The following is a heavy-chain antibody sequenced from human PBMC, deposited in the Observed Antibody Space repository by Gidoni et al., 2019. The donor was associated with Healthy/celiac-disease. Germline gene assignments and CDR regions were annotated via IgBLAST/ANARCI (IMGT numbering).Heavy chain of an antibody. CDR3: ARDPIAVAGTIYYYYGMDV. CDR2: IWYDGSNK. CDR1: GITFSSYG. J-gene: IGHJ6*02. Sequence: QGQRVESGGGVVQPGRSMRLSCAASGITFSSYGMHWVRQAPGKGLEWVAVIWYDGSNKYYADSVKGRFTISRDNSKNTLYLQMNSLRAEDTAVYYCARDPIAVAGTIYYYYGMDVWGQGTTVTVSS. D-gene: IGHD6-19*01. V-gene: IGHV3-33*01.